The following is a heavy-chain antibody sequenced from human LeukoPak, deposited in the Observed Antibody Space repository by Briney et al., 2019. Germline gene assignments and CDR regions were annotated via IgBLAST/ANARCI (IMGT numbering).Heavy chain of an antibody. Sequence: RTSETLSLTCAVYGGSFSGYYWSWIRQPPGKGLEWIGEVNHSGSTNYNPSLKSRVTISVDTSKNQFSLKLSSVTAADTAVYYCARAPNGREQQLVRWLDPWGQGTLVTVSS. CDR3: ARAPNGREQQLVRWLDP. J-gene: IGHJ5*02. D-gene: IGHD6-13*01. CDR1: GGSFSGYY. V-gene: IGHV4-34*01. CDR2: VNHSGST.